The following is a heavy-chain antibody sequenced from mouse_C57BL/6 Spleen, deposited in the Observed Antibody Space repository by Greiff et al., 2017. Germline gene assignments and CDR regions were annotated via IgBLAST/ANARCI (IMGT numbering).Heavy chain of an antibody. Sequence: DVKLVESGGGLVKPGVSLKLSCAASGFTFSDYGMHWVRQAPEKGLEWVAYISSGSSTIYYADTVKGRFTISRDNAKNTLFLQMTSLRSEDTAMYYCARDSNPYYAMDYWGQGTSVAVSS. CDR3: ARDSNPYYAMDY. V-gene: IGHV5-17*01. D-gene: IGHD2-5*01. CDR2: ISSGSSTI. J-gene: IGHJ4*01. CDR1: GFTFSDYG.